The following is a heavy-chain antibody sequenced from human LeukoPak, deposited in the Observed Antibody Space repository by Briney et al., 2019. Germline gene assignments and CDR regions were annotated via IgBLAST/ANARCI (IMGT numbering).Heavy chain of an antibody. Sequence: RGSLRLSCAASGFSFSGFWMSWVRQAPGKGLEWVANIKQDGSETYSVDSVKGRFIISRDNAKNSLFLQMNSLRVEDTAIYYCARDDHWGYAFDIWGQGTMVTVSS. V-gene: IGHV3-7*01. J-gene: IGHJ3*02. D-gene: IGHD3-16*01. CDR2: IKQDGSET. CDR3: ARDDHWGYAFDI. CDR1: GFSFSGFW.